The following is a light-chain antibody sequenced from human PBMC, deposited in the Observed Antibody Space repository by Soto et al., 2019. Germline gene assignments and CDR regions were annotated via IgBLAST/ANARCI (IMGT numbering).Light chain of an antibody. V-gene: IGLV2-14*01. J-gene: IGLJ3*02. CDR1: SSDVGGYKF. CDR2: EVS. CDR3: SSYTTSSTRV. Sequence: QSALTQPASVSGSPGQSITISCTGTSSDVGGYKFVSWYQQHPGKAPKLMIYEVSNRPSGVSNRFSGSKSGNTASLTISGLQAEDEAAYYCSSYTTSSTRVFGGGTKLTVL.